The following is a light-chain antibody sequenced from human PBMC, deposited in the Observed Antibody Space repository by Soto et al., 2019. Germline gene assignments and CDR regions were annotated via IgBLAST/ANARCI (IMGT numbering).Light chain of an antibody. V-gene: IGKV4-1*01. CDR2: WAS. CDR3: QQYYRTPPT. Sequence: DIVMTQSPDSLAVSLGERATINCKSSQSVLYSPNNKNSLAWYQQKPGQPPKLFICWASIRESGVPDRFSGSGSGTDFTLTISSLQAEDVAVYYCQQYYRTPPTFGQGTKVEIK. J-gene: IGKJ1*01. CDR1: QSVLYSPNNKNS.